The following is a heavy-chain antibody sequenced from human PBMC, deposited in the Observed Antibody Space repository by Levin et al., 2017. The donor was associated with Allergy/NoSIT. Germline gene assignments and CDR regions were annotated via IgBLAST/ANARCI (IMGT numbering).Heavy chain of an antibody. CDR2: ISWNSGSI. Sequence: SLKISCAASGFTFDDYAMHWVRQAPGKGLEWVSGISWNSGSIGYADSVKGRFTISRDNAKNSLYLQMNSLRAEDTALYYCAKDITLGVGGYSGYEGPFLVDWGQGTLVTVSS. CDR3: AKDITLGVGGYSGYEGPFLVD. J-gene: IGHJ4*02. D-gene: IGHD5-12*01. V-gene: IGHV3-9*01. CDR1: GFTFDDYA.